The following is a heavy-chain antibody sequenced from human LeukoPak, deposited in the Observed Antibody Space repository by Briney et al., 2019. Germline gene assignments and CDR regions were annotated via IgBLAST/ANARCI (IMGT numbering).Heavy chain of an antibody. J-gene: IGHJ4*02. V-gene: IGHV1-8*01. Sequence: ASVKVSCKASGYTFTGYDINWVRQATGQGVEWMGWMNPNSGNTGYAQKFQGRVTMTRNTSISTAYMELSSLRSEDTAVYYCASSGRGYCSGGSCSFFDYWGQGTLVTVSS. CDR1: GYTFTGYD. CDR2: MNPNSGNT. D-gene: IGHD2-15*01. CDR3: ASSGRGYCSGGSCSFFDY.